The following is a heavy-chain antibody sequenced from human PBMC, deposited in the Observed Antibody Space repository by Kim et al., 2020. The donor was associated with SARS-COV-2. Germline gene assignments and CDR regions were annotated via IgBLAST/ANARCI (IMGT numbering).Heavy chain of an antibody. V-gene: IGHV5-51*01. D-gene: IGHD6-19*01. J-gene: IGHJ3*01. CDR3: ARRWLADSFDV. CDR2: MYPGDTDI. CDR1: GYSFTSYW. Sequence: GEALKISCKASGYSFTSYWIAWVRQMPGKGLECVGTMYPGDTDIRYSPSFQGQVTMSADKSGNTAYLQWRSLKASDTGIYYCARRWLADSFDVWGQGTRV.